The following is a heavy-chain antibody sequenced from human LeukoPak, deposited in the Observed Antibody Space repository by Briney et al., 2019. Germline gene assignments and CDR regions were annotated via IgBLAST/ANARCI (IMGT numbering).Heavy chain of an antibody. V-gene: IGHV1-2*02. CDR1: GYTFTGYY. CDR2: INPNSGGT. Sequence: ASVKDSCKASGYTFTGYYMHWVRQAPGQGLEWMGWINPNSGGTNYAQKFQGRVTMTRDTSISTAYMELSRLRSDDTAVYYCARSPPKGSGWYYWGQGTLVTVSS. J-gene: IGHJ4*02. CDR3: ARSPPKGSGWYY. D-gene: IGHD6-19*01.